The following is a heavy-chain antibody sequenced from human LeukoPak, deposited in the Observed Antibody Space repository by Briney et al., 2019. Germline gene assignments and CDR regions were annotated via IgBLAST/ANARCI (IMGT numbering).Heavy chain of an antibody. D-gene: IGHD6-19*01. V-gene: IGHV1-2*02. Sequence: ASVKVSCKGSGFTFIEYFLHWVRQARGQGLEWMGYINPKNGDTNYAKKLRGRVTMTSDTSVKTAFMEVSGLTAHDSAFYCCATGMGASGWCEIEYWGQGTLVSVSS. CDR2: INPKNGDT. CDR3: ATGMGASGWCEIEY. J-gene: IGHJ4*02. CDR1: GFTFIEYF.